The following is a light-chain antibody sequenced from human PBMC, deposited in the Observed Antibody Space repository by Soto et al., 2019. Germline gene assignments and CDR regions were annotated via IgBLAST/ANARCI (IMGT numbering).Light chain of an antibody. CDR3: QPYGSSPLT. CDR1: QSVSSGY. CDR2: GAS. J-gene: IGKJ4*01. Sequence: EIVLTQSPGTLSLSPGERATLSCRASQSVSSGYLAWYQQKPGQAPRLLIYGASSRATGIPDRFSGSGSGTDFTLTISRLEPEDFAVYYCQPYGSSPLTFGGGTKVEIK. V-gene: IGKV3-20*01.